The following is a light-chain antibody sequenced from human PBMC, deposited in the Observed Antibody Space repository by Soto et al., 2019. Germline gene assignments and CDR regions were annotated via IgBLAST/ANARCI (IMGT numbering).Light chain of an antibody. J-gene: IGLJ1*01. V-gene: IGLV2-14*01. Sequence: QSVLTQPASVSGSPGQSITISCTGTSIDVGAYNYVSWYQQHPGKAPKLMIYDVSNRPSGVSNRFSGSKSGNTASLTISGLQAEDEADYYCSSYTSTSTLHVFGTGTKVTVL. CDR1: SIDVGAYNY. CDR2: DVS. CDR3: SSYTSTSTLHV.